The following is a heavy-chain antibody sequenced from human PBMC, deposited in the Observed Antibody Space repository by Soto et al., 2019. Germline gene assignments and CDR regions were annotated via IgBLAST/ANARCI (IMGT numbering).Heavy chain of an antibody. CDR2: IIPIFGTA. Sequence: SVKVSCKASGGTFSSYAISWVRQAPGQGLEWMGGIIPIFGTANYAQKFQGRVTITADGSTSTAYMELSSLRSEDTAVYYCATTGTTEGYYFDYWGQGTLVTVSS. CDR3: ATTGTTEGYYFDY. D-gene: IGHD1-7*01. CDR1: GGTFSSYA. J-gene: IGHJ4*02. V-gene: IGHV1-69*13.